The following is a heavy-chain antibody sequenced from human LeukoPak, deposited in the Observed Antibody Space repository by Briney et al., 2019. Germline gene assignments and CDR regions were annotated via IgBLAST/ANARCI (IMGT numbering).Heavy chain of an antibody. Sequence: GGSLRLSCAASGFTFSSYAMSWVRQAPGKGPEWVSAISGSGGSTYYADSVKGRFTISRDNSKNTLYLQMNSLRAEDTAVYYCARSIAAAGYDDYWGQGTLVTVSS. CDR2: ISGSGGST. D-gene: IGHD6-13*01. CDR1: GFTFSSYA. CDR3: ARSIAAAGYDDY. J-gene: IGHJ4*02. V-gene: IGHV3-23*01.